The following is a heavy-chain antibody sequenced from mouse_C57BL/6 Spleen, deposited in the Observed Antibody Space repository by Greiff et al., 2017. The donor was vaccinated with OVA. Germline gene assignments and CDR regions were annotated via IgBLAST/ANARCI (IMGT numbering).Heavy chain of an antibody. CDR1: GYTFTSYW. J-gene: IGHJ4*01. CDR2: IHPNSGST. CDR3: ARVLRSAMDY. D-gene: IGHD1-1*01. V-gene: IGHV1-64*01. Sequence: QVQLQQPGAELVKPGASVMLSCKASGYTFTSYWMHWVKQRPGQGLEWIGMIHPNSGSTNYNEKFKSKATLTVDKSSSTAYMQLSSLTSEDSAVYYCARVLRSAMDYWGQGTSVTVSS.